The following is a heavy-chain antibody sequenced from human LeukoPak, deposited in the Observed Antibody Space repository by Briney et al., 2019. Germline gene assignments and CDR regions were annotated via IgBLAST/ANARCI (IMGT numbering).Heavy chain of an antibody. CDR3: ARAVSADTAMVYFDY. D-gene: IGHD5-18*01. V-gene: IGHV3-11*01. Sequence: GGSLRLSCAASGFTFSDYYMFWIRQAPGKGLEWVSYISNSGSIIYYADSVKGRFTVSRDNAKDSLYLQMNSLRAEDTAVYYCARAVSADTAMVYFDYWGRGTLVTVSS. CDR1: GFTFSDYY. J-gene: IGHJ4*02. CDR2: ISNSGSII.